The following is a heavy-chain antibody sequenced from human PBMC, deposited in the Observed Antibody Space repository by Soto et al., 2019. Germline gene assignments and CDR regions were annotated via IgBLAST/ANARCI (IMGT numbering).Heavy chain of an antibody. CDR3: AHSIYLGLLWSRDAFDI. CDR1: GFSLSTSGVG. D-gene: IGHD3-10*01. Sequence: SGPTLVNPTQTLTLTCTFSGFSLSTSGVGVGWIRQPPGKALEWLALIYWNDDKRYSPSLKSRLTITKDTSKNQVVLTMTNMDPVDTATYYCAHSIYLGLLWSRDAFDIWGQATMVT. J-gene: IGHJ3*02. CDR2: IYWNDDK. V-gene: IGHV2-5*01.